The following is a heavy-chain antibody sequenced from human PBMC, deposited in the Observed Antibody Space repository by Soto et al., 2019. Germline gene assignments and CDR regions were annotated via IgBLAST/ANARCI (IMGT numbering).Heavy chain of an antibody. Sequence: QVQLQESGPGLVKPSETLSLTCTVSCGSISSYYWGWIRQPPGKGLEWIGLIYYSGSTNYNPSLKSRVTISVDTSKNQFSLKLSSVTAADTAVYYCARDIWGTDYYYGMDVWGQGTTVTVSS. CDR1: CGSISSYY. CDR3: ARDIWGTDYYYGMDV. J-gene: IGHJ6*02. V-gene: IGHV4-59*01. D-gene: IGHD3-16*01. CDR2: IYYSGST.